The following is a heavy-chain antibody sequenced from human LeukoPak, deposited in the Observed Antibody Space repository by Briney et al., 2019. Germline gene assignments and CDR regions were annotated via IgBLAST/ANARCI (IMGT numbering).Heavy chain of an antibody. Sequence: QAGGSLRLSCAASGFTFSSFGMHWVRQAPGKGLEWVAVIWYDGSKEYYADSVKGRFTISRDNSKNTMYLQMNSLRGEDTAVYYCTRGVGHNPFFDIWGQGTTVTVSS. V-gene: IGHV3-33*01. J-gene: IGHJ3*02. CDR1: GFTFSSFG. D-gene: IGHD1-14*01. CDR2: IWYDGSKE. CDR3: TRGVGHNPFFDI.